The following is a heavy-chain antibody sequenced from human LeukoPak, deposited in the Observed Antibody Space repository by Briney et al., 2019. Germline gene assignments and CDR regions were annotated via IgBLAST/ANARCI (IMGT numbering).Heavy chain of an antibody. CDR3: ARRVIAVAGNDAFDI. CDR2: IYPGDSDT. J-gene: IGHJ3*02. CDR1: GYSFTSYW. V-gene: IGHV5-51*01. D-gene: IGHD6-19*01. Sequence: GESLKISCKGSGYSFTSYWIGWVRQMPGKGLEWMGIIYPGDSDTRYSPSFQGQVTISADKSISTAYLQWSSLKASDTAMYYCARRVIAVAGNDAFDIWGQGTMVTVSS.